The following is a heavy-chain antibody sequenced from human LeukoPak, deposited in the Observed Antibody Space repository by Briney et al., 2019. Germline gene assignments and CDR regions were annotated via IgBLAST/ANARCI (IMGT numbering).Heavy chain of an antibody. Sequence: SETLSLTCTVSGGSITSSSCYWGWIRQPPGKGLEWIGSFYYSGSTYYNPSLKRRVTISIDTSKNQFSLKLSSVTAADTAVYYCARGGGSYSLISWGQGTLVTVSS. CDR3: ARGGGSYSLIS. CDR1: GGSITSSSCY. V-gene: IGHV4-39*07. CDR2: FYYSGST. D-gene: IGHD1-26*01. J-gene: IGHJ5*02.